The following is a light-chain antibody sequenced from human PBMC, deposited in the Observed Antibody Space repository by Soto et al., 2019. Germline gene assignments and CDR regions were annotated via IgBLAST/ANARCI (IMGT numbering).Light chain of an antibody. V-gene: IGLV2-8*02. CDR1: SSDVGGYHY. Sequence: QSALTQPPSASRSPGQSVTISCTGTSSDVGGYHYVSWYQHDPGKAPKLMIYAVTKRPSGVPDRFSGSKSGNTASLTVSGLQTEDEADYYCSSYAGSNSVIFGGGTKLTVL. J-gene: IGLJ2*01. CDR3: SSYAGSNSVI. CDR2: AVT.